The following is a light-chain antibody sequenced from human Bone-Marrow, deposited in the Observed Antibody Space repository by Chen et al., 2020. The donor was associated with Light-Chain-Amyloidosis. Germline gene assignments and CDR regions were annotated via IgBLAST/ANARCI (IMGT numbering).Light chain of an antibody. Sequence: SYELPQPPSVSVSPGQPARITCSGDDLPTKYAYWYQQKPGQAPVLVIHRDTERPSGISERFSGSSSGTKDTLTISGVQAEDEADYHCQSADSSGTYEVIFGGGTKLTVL. V-gene: IGLV3-25*03. J-gene: IGLJ2*01. CDR2: RDT. CDR3: QSADSSGTYEVI. CDR1: DLPTKY.